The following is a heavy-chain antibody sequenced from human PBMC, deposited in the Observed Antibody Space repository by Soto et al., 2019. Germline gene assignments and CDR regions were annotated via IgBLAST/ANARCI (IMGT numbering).Heavy chain of an antibody. CDR1: GFTFNNYA. J-gene: IGHJ4*02. Sequence: EVQLLESGGGLVQPGGSLRLYCAASGFTFNNYAMTWVRQAPGKGLEWGSAISGGGDTTSYADSVKGRFTVSRDGSKNTMYLQMSSLRAEDTALYYCAKGRGGSGSLTPRVDFWGQGTLVTVSS. V-gene: IGHV3-23*01. CDR3: AKGRGGSGSLTPRVDF. D-gene: IGHD3-10*01. CDR2: ISGGGDTT.